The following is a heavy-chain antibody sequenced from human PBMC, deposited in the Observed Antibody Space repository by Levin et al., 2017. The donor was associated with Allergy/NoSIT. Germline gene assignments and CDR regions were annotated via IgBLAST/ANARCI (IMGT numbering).Heavy chain of an antibody. V-gene: IGHV3-23*01. J-gene: IGHJ4*02. CDR3: AKIPGDTIAAAGDY. CDR2: ISGSGGST. Sequence: GGSLRLSCAASGFTFSSYAMSWVRQAPGKGLEWVSAISGSGGSTYYADSVKGRFTISRDNSKNTLYLQMNSLRAEDTAVYYCAKIPGDTIAAAGDYWGQGTLVTVSS. D-gene: IGHD6-13*01. CDR1: GFTFSSYA.